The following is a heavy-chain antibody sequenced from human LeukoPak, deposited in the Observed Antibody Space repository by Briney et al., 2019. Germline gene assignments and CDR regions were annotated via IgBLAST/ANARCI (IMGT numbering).Heavy chain of an antibody. CDR1: GFTFSSFA. V-gene: IGHV3-23*01. J-gene: IGHJ4*02. CDR2: VSGNGGTT. CDR3: AKIGAAGASDY. D-gene: IGHD6-13*01. Sequence: GGSLRLSCAASGFTFSSFAKTWVRQAPGKGLEWVSSVSGNGGTTYYADSVKGRLTISRDNSKNTLYLRMNSLRAEDTAVYYCAKIGAAGASDYWGQGALVTVSS.